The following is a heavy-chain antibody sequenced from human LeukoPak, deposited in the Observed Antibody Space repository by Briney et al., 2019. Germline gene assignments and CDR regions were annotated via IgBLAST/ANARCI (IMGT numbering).Heavy chain of an antibody. Sequence: GGSLRLSCAASGFTFSGSAIHWVRQASGKGLEWVGRIRSKANSYATAYAASVQGRFTLSRDDSKNSLYLQMNSLKTEDTAVYYCARGSLRYYDSSGYYYDYWGQGTLVTVSS. CDR2: IRSKANSYAT. CDR3: ARGSLRYYDSSGYYYDY. J-gene: IGHJ4*02. CDR1: GFTFSGSA. V-gene: IGHV3-73*01. D-gene: IGHD3-22*01.